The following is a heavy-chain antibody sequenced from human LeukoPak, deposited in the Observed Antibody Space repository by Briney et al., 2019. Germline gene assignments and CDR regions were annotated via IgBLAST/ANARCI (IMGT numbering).Heavy chain of an antibody. CDR3: ARVSRYYDSSGYYHYYYYGMDV. CDR2: ISAYNGDT. D-gene: IGHD3-22*01. CDR1: GGTFSSYA. Sequence: ASVKVSCKASGGTFSSYAISWVRQAPGQGLEWMGWISAYNGDTNYAQKLQGRVTMTRDISTSTAYMEVRSLRSDDTAVYYCARVSRYYDSSGYYHYYYYGMDVWGQGTTVTVS. V-gene: IGHV1-18*01. J-gene: IGHJ6*02.